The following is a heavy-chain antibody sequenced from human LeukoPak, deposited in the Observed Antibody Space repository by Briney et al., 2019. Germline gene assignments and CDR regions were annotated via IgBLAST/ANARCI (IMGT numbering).Heavy chain of an antibody. Sequence: GGSLRLSCAASGFTFSSYEMNWVRQAPGKGLEWVSYISSSGSTIYYADSVKGRFTISRDNAKNSLYLQMNSLRAEDTAVYYCARAQYYGGGEDPWGQGTLVTVSS. J-gene: IGHJ5*02. CDR2: ISSSGSTI. CDR1: GFTFSSYE. D-gene: IGHD2/OR15-2a*01. CDR3: ARAQYYGGGEDP. V-gene: IGHV3-48*03.